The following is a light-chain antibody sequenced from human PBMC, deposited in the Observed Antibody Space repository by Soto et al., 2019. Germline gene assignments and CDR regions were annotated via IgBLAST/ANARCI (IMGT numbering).Light chain of an antibody. CDR1: SSDVGGYKY. V-gene: IGLV2-14*01. Sequence: QSVLTQAASVSGSPGQSITISCTGTSSDVGGYKYVSWYQQHAGEAPKLVIFEVNNRPSGFSNRFSGSRSGSTASLTISGLQAEDEADYYCSSYTSKNTLVFGGGTKVTVL. J-gene: IGLJ2*01. CDR2: EVN. CDR3: SSYTSKNTLV.